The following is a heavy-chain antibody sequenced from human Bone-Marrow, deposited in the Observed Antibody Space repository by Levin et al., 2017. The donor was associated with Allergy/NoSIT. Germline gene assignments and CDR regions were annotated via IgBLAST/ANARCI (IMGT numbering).Heavy chain of an antibody. CDR2: IRTGGGST. Sequence: GESLKISCAASGFSVSNPLMTWLRQAPGKGLEWVSVIRTGGGSTDYADSVKGRFTISRDSSENTLYLQMNSLRAEDTAVYYCTGRAPYGMDVWGQGITVTVSS. V-gene: IGHV3-53*01. J-gene: IGHJ6*02. D-gene: IGHD1-26*01. CDR1: GFSVSNPL. CDR3: TGRAPYGMDV.